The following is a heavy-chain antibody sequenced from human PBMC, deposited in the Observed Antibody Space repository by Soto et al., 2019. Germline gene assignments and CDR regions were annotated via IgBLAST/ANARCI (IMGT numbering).Heavy chain of an antibody. Sequence: QVQLVESGGGVVQPGRSLRLSCAASGFTFSSYGMHWVRQAPGKGLEWVAVIWYDGSNKYYADSVKGRFTISRDNSKNTLYLQLNNLRAEDTAVYYCAKGSTADRDGMDVWVQGTTVTVSS. V-gene: IGHV3-33*06. J-gene: IGHJ6*02. CDR3: AKGSTADRDGMDV. D-gene: IGHD3-10*01. CDR1: GFTFSSYG. CDR2: IWYDGSNK.